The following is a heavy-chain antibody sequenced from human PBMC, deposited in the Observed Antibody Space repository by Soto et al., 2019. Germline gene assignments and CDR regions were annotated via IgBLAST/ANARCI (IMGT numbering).Heavy chain of an antibody. CDR2: IYYSGST. D-gene: IGHD3-3*01. Sequence: SETLSLTCTVSGGSISSSSYYWGWIRQPPGKGLEWIGSIYYSGSTYYNPSLKTGVTISVDTSQNQFSLKLSSVTAADTAVYYCARHYSQDFWSGYYLSGLPGYMDVWGKGTTVTVSS. V-gene: IGHV4-39*01. CDR3: ARHYSQDFWSGYYLSGLPGYMDV. CDR1: GGSISSSSYY. J-gene: IGHJ6*03.